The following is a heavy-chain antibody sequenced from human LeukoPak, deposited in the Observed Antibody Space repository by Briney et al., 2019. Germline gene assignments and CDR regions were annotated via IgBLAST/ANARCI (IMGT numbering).Heavy chain of an antibody. V-gene: IGHV3-9*01. CDR1: GFTFDDYA. Sequence: PGGSLRLSCAASGFTFDDYAMHWVRQAPGKGLEWVSGISWNSGSIVYADSVKGRFTISRDNAKNSLYLQMNSPRAEDTALYYCAKGIRYNWNDGDAFDIWGQGTMVTVSS. CDR3: AKGIRYNWNDGDAFDI. D-gene: IGHD1-20*01. J-gene: IGHJ3*02. CDR2: ISWNSGSI.